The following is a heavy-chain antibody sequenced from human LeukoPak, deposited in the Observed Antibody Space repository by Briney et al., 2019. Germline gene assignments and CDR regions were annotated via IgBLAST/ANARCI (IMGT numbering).Heavy chain of an antibody. D-gene: IGHD6-13*01. Sequence: GGSLRLSCAASGFTFSSYEMNWVRQAPGKGLEWVSYISSSGSTIYYADSVKGRFTISRDNSKNTLYLQMNSLRAEDTAVYYCAKDLYIAAAGTVDYWGQGTLVTVSS. J-gene: IGHJ4*02. V-gene: IGHV3-48*03. CDR3: AKDLYIAAAGTVDY. CDR2: ISSSGSTI. CDR1: GFTFSSYE.